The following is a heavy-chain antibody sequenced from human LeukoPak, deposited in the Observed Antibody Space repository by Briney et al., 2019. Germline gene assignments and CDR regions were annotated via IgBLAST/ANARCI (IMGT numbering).Heavy chain of an antibody. CDR3: ARDMIGEGY. J-gene: IGHJ4*02. D-gene: IGHD3-10*02. V-gene: IGHV4-39*07. CDR2: IYYSGST. CDR1: GGSISSSSYY. Sequence: SETLSLTCTVSGGSISSSSYYWGWIRQPPGKGLEWIGGIYYSGSTYYNPSLKSRVTISVDTSKNQFSLKLSSVTAADTAVYYCARDMIGEGYWGQGTLVTVSS.